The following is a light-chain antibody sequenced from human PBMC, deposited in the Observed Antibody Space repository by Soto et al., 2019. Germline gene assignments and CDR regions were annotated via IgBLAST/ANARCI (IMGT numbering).Light chain of an antibody. CDR3: SSYTSSSTLE. Sequence: QSALTQPASVSGSPGQSITISCTGTSSDVGGYNYVSWYQQHPGKAPKLMIYDVSTRPSGVSNRFSGSKSANTASLTISGLQAEDEADYYCSSYTSSSTLEFGGGTKLTVL. CDR1: SSDVGGYNY. V-gene: IGLV2-14*01. CDR2: DVS. J-gene: IGLJ2*01.